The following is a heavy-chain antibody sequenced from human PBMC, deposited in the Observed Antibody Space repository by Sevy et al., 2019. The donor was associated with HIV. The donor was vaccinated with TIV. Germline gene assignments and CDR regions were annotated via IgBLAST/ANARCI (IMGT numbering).Heavy chain of an antibody. D-gene: IGHD2-2*02. J-gene: IGHJ6*02. V-gene: IGHV3-73*01. Sequence: GGSLRLSCAASGFTFSGSAMHWVRQASGKGLEWVGRIRSKANSYATAYAASVKGRFTISREDSKNTAYLQMNSLKTEDTAVYYCTRPNGGYCSSTSCYTGGRYYYYGMDVWGQGTTVTVSS. CDR3: TRPNGGYCSSTSCYTGGRYYYYGMDV. CDR1: GFTFSGSA. CDR2: IRSKANSYAT.